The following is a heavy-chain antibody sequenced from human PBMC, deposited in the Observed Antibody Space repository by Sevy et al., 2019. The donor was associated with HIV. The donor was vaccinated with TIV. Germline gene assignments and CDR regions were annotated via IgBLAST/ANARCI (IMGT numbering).Heavy chain of an antibody. CDR3: ARGNTVLPTGGFDL. CDR2: IYYTGST. D-gene: IGHD2-8*02. J-gene: IGHJ2*01. Sequence: SETLSLTCTVSGGSISSDDYYWTWIRQHPGKGLEWIGYIYYTGSTYYNPSLESRVTTSLDASKNQFSLRLSSVTAADTAVYYCARGNTVLPTGGFDLWGRGTLVTVSS. CDR1: GGSISSDDYY. V-gene: IGHV4-31*03.